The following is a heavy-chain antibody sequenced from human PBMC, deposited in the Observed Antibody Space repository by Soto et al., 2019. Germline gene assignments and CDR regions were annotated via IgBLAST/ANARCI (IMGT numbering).Heavy chain of an antibody. CDR2: IIPMFGTT. CDR1: GGTFTGNP. V-gene: IGHV1-69*01. J-gene: IGHJ6*02. CDR3: ARENSIASLSYYYGMEV. Sequence: QVQLVQSGAEVKKPGSSVKVSCKASGGTFTGNPISWVRQAPGRGLEWMGGIIPMFGTTNYAQKFQGRVNITPDESATTAYMELNSLRSEDTAVYYCARENSIASLSYYYGMEVWGQGTTVTVSS. D-gene: IGHD6-6*01.